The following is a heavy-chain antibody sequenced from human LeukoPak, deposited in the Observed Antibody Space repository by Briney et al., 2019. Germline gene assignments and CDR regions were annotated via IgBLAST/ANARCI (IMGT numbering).Heavy chain of an antibody. CDR2: MNPNSGNT. Sequence: ASVKVSCKASGYTFTSYDINWVRQAPGQGLEWMGWMNPNSGNTGYAQKFQGRVTMTRNTSISTAYMELSSLRSEDTAVYYCARRVRGVIPRFDYWGQGTLVTVSS. D-gene: IGHD3-10*01. J-gene: IGHJ4*02. V-gene: IGHV1-8*01. CDR3: ARRVRGVIPRFDY. CDR1: GYTFTSYD.